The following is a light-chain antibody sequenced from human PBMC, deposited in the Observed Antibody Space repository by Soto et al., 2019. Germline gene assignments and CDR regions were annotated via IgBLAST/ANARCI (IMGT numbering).Light chain of an antibody. CDR2: EVT. Sequence: QSALTQPASVSGSPGQSITISCTGTSGDIGSYNRVSWYQQHPGKAPKLIIYEVTDRHSGVSNRFSGSKSGNTASLTISGLQAEDEAVYDCRSYPNINTRACVFGTGTQLTVL. CDR1: SGDIGSYNR. J-gene: IGLJ1*01. CDR3: RSYPNINTRACV. V-gene: IGLV2-14*01.